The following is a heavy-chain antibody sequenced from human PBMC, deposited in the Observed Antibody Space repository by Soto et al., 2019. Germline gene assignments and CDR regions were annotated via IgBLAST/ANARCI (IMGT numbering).Heavy chain of an antibody. CDR2: INPSGGST. V-gene: IGHV1-46*01. Sequence: ASVKVSCKASGYTFTSYYMHGVRQAPGQGLEWMGIINPSGGSTSYAQKFQGRVTMTRDTSTSTVYMELSSLRSEDTAVYYCASTYCGGDCYPIYYYGMDVWGQGTTVT. J-gene: IGHJ6*02. CDR3: ASTYCGGDCYPIYYYGMDV. CDR1: GYTFTSYY. D-gene: IGHD2-21*02.